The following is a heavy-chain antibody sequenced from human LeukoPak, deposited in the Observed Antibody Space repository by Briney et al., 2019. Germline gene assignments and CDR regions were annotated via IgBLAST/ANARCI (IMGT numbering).Heavy chain of an antibody. CDR2: IYTSGST. V-gene: IGHV4-4*07. D-gene: IGHD5-12*01. CDR1: GGSISSYY. J-gene: IGHJ4*02. Sequence: PSETLSLTCTISGGSISSYYWSWIRQPAGKGLEWIGRIYTSGSTNYNPSLKTRVTVSVDTSKSQFSLKLSSVTAADTAMYYCAREGDKGGCNYWGQGTLVTVSS. CDR3: AREGDKGGCNY.